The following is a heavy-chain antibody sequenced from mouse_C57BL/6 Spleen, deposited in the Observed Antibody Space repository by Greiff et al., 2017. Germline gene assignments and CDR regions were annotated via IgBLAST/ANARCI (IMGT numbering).Heavy chain of an antibody. D-gene: IGHD2-10*01. CDR1: GFTFSDYG. CDR3: ARERVPYYCNYGGDYYAMDY. V-gene: IGHV5-17*01. CDR2: ISRGSSTI. Sequence: EVKVVESGGGLVKPGGSLKLSCAASGFTFSDYGMHWVRQAPEKGLEWVAYISRGSSTIYYADTVKGRFTISRDNAKNTLFLQMTSLRSEDTAMYYCARERVPYYCNYGGDYYAMDYWGQGTTVTVSS. J-gene: IGHJ4*01.